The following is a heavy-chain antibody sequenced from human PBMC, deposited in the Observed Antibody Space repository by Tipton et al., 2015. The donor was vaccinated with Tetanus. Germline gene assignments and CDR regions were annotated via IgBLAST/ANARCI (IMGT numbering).Heavy chain of an antibody. CDR2: VSGGGDST. CDR3: AREADCSGGSCFSGGVDN. V-gene: IGHV3-23*01. D-gene: IGHD2-15*01. CDR1: GFTFTSYA. J-gene: IGHJ4*02. Sequence: SLRLSCAASGFTFTSYAMGWVRQAPGKGLEWVSTVSGGGDSTYYADSVKGRFTISRDNSKNTLYLQVDSLRAGDTAVYYCAREADCSGGSCFSGGVDNWGQGTQVTVSS.